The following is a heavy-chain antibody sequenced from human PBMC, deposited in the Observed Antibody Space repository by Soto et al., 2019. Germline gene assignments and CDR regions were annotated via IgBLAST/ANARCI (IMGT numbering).Heavy chain of an antibody. CDR1: AFSLSTSEMC. J-gene: IGHJ4*02. V-gene: IGHV2-70*01. CDR3: ARRGRGYYFDS. Sequence: SGPTLVNPTETLTLTCTFSAFSLSTSEMCVNWIRQPPGKALEWLALIDWDDDDTYYSPSLKTRLTISKVTSKNQVVLTMTNMDPVDTATYYCARRGRGYYFDSWGQ. CDR2: IDWDDDDT. D-gene: IGHD1-26*01.